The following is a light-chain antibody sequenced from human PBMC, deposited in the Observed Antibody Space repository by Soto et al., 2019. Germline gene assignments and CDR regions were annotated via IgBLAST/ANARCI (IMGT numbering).Light chain of an antibody. Sequence: DIQVTQSPPTLSASVGDRVTITCRASQTISTWMACYQQKPGKAPKLLVYDASTLQSGVASRFRGSGAGTEFTLIIRGPQSDDSATYFCQQYTYSNNPWMFGQGTKVAI. J-gene: IGKJ1*01. CDR3: QQYTYSNNPWM. V-gene: IGKV1-5*01. CDR1: QTISTW. CDR2: DAS.